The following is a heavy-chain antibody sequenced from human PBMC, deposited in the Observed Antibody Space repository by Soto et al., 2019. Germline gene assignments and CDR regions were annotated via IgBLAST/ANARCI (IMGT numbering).Heavy chain of an antibody. CDR3: ARDGGRHSGGIDY. CDR1: GGTFSSYS. Sequence: QVQLVQSGAEVKKPGSSVKVSCKASGGTFSSYSINWVRQAPGQGLEWMGEIIPIFGTANYAQKFQGRVTISADESTSTAYMEMSSLRSEDTAVYYCARDGGRHSGGIDYWGQGTLVTVSS. D-gene: IGHD1-26*01. V-gene: IGHV1-69*01. CDR2: IIPIFGTA. J-gene: IGHJ4*02.